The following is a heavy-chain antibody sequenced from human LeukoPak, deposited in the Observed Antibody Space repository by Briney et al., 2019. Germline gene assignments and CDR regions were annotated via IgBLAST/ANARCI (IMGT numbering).Heavy chain of an antibody. CDR3: VREGRGIVGASAY. D-gene: IGHD1-26*01. CDR1: GFTFSTYA. J-gene: IGHJ4*02. CDR2: ISGSGANT. Sequence: GGSLRLSCAASGFTFSTYAMSWVRQAPGKGLEWVSTISGSGANTYYADAVKGRFTISRDNSKNSLYLQMSSLIVDDTAVYYCVREGRGIVGASAYWGRGTLVAVSS. V-gene: IGHV3-23*01.